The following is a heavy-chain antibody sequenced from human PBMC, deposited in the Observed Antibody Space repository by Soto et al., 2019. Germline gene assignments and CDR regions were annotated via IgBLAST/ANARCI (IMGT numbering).Heavy chain of an antibody. CDR3: ARDHSGSYPLSYYFDY. CDR2: ISYDGSNK. V-gene: IGHV3-30-3*01. Sequence: QVQLVESGGGVVQPGRSLRLSCAASGFTFSSYAMHWVRQAPGKGLEWVAVISYDGSNKYYADSVKGRFTISRDNSKNTLYLQMNSLRAEDTAVYYCARDHSGSYPLSYYFDYWGQGTLVTVSS. D-gene: IGHD1-26*01. CDR1: GFTFSSYA. J-gene: IGHJ4*02.